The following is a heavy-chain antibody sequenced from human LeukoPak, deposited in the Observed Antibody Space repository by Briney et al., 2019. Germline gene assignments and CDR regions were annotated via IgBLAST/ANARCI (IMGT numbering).Heavy chain of an antibody. CDR1: GGSISSYY. CDR3: ARAGLPGDAFDI. Sequence: SETLSLTCTVSGGSISSYYWSWIRQPPGKGLEWIGYIYYSGSTNYNPSLESRVTISVDTSKNQFSLKLSSVTAADTAVYYCARAGLPGDAFDIWGQGTMVTVSS. J-gene: IGHJ3*02. CDR2: IYYSGST. V-gene: IGHV4-59*01. D-gene: IGHD3-16*01.